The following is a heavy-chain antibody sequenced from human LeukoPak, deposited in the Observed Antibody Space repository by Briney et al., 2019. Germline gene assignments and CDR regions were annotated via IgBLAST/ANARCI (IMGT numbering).Heavy chain of an antibody. D-gene: IGHD5-12*01. CDR2: ISINGGST. V-gene: IGHV3-64D*06. CDR3: VRAYDENPLGWFDP. CDR1: GTAFRTYA. Sequence: GGSLRLSCSASGTAFRTYAMHWVRQPPGKGLYYVSAISINGGSTYYADSVRGKFTISRDNSKNTLYLQMSSLRPDDTAVYYCVRAYDENPLGWFDPWGQGTLVTVSS. J-gene: IGHJ5*02.